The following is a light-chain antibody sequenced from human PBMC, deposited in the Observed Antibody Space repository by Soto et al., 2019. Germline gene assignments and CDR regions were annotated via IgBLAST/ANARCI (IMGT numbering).Light chain of an antibody. V-gene: IGLV1-40*01. CDR3: QCNDSSLRVVV. CDR1: SSNIGAGYD. J-gene: IGLJ2*01. CDR2: GNS. Sequence: QSVLTQPPSVSGAPGQRVTISCTGSSSNIGAGYDVHWYQQLPGTAPKLLIYGNSNRPSGVPDRFSGSKSGTSASLAITVLQAEDEADYYCQCNDSSLRVVVFGGWTKRTVL.